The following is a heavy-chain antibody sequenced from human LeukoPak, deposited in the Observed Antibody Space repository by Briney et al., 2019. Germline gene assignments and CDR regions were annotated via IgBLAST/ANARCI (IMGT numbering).Heavy chain of an antibody. CDR3: ARRSRGSDAFDI. CDR2: IYYSGST. V-gene: IGHV4-39*01. Sequence: PGGSLRLSCAASGFTFSTYAMSWVRQPPGKGLEWIGSIYYSGSTYYNPSLKSRVTISVDTSKNQFSLKLSSVTAADTAVYYCARRSRGSDAFDIWGQGTMVTVSS. J-gene: IGHJ3*02. CDR1: GFTFSTYA. D-gene: IGHD1-26*01.